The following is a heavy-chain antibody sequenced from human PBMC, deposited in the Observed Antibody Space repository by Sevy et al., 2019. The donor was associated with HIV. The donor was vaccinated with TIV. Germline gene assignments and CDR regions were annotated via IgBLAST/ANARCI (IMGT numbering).Heavy chain of an antibody. J-gene: IGHJ4*02. CDR1: GFTFNTYW. CDR3: ATDLNWANY. Sequence: GGSLRLSCAASGFTFNTYWMTWVRQAPGKGLESVANMNPSASEKYYMDSVKGRFTISRDNAKNSLYLQMNSLRAADTAVYYCATDLNWANYWGQGTLVTVSS. D-gene: IGHD7-27*01. CDR2: MNPSASEK. V-gene: IGHV3-7*01.